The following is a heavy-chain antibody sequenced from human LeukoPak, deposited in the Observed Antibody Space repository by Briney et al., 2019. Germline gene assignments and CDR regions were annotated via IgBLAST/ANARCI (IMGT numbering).Heavy chain of an antibody. Sequence: PGGSLRLSCAASGFTFSDYYMSWMRQAPGKGLEWVSHISSFSNFRSYADSVKGRFTISRDNAKNSLYLQVNSLRAEDTAVYYCARPTIAVAGNFEYWGQGTLVTVSS. CDR3: ARPTIAVAGNFEY. CDR2: ISSFSNFR. CDR1: GFTFSDYY. D-gene: IGHD6-13*01. V-gene: IGHV3-11*03. J-gene: IGHJ4*02.